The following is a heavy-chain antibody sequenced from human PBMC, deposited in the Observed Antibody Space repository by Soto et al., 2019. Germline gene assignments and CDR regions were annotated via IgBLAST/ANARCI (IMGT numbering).Heavy chain of an antibody. CDR2: ISSSGSTI. J-gene: IGHJ6*02. CDR1: GFTFSDYY. Sequence: QVQLVESGGGLVKPGGSLRLSCAASGFTFSDYYMSWIRQAPGKGLEWVSYISSSGSTIYYADSVKGRFTISRDNAKNSLYLQMNSLRAEDTAVYYCARDPYNQLRWYVSRVYYGMDVWGQGTTVTVSS. D-gene: IGHD4-17*01. CDR3: ARDPYNQLRWYVSRVYYGMDV. V-gene: IGHV3-11*01.